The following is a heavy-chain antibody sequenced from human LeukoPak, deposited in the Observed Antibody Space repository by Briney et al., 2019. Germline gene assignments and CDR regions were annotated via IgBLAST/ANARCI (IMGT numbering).Heavy chain of an antibody. CDR1: GFTFSSYA. CDR2: IKTKADNYAT. J-gene: IGHJ6*04. Sequence: PGGSLRLSCAASGFTFSSYAMSWVRQASGKGLESVGRIKTKADNYATAYAASVKGRFTISRDDSTNTAYLQMNSLKTEDTAVYYCTHPAYYYNVDVWGKGTTVTVSS. D-gene: IGHD6-25*01. V-gene: IGHV3-73*01. CDR3: THPAYYYNVDV.